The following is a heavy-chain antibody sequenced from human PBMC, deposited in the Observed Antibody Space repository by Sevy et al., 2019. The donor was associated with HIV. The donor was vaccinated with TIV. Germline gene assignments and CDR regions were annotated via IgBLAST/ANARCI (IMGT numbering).Heavy chain of an antibody. CDR1: GPIFSHYG. J-gene: IGHJ4*02. CDR2: ISSDGSNT. V-gene: IGHV3-30*02. D-gene: IGHD6-13*01. CDR3: AKNTAAAGTGGFDY. Sequence: GGSLRLSCAASGPIFSHYGMHWVRQAPGKGLEWVAFISSDGSNTYYVDSVKGRVTISRDNSKNTLYLQMSSLRTEDTALYYCAKNTAAAGTGGFDYWGQGTLVTVSS.